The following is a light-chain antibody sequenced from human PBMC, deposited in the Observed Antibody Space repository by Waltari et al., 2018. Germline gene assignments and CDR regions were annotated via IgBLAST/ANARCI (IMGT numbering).Light chain of an antibody. J-gene: IGKJ1*01. CDR2: TAS. CDR3: QQYNSYWT. CDR1: QSISSW. V-gene: IGKV1-5*03. Sequence: IQLTQSPSTLSASVGDRVAITGRASQSISSWLAWYQQKPGKAPKLLIYTASTLQSGVPSRFSGSGSGTEFTLTISSLQPKDFATYYCQQYNSYWTFGQGTKVEVK.